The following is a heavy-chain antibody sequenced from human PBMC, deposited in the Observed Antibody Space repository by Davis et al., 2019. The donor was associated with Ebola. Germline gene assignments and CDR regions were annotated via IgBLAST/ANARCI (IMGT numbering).Heavy chain of an antibody. Sequence: AGSLTLSCAASGFTFSSYSMNWVRQAPGKGLEWVSYISSSSSTIYYADSVKGRFTISRDNAKNSLYLQMNSLRDEDTAVYYCARDHYGDYDPLYLYYYYYYGMDVWGQGTTVTVSS. V-gene: IGHV3-48*02. J-gene: IGHJ6*02. D-gene: IGHD4-17*01. CDR2: ISSSSSTI. CDR1: GFTFSSYS. CDR3: ARDHYGDYDPLYLYYYYYYGMDV.